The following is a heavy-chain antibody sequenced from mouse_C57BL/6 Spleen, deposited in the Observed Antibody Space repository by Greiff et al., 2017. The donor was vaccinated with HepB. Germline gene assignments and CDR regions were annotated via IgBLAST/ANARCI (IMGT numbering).Heavy chain of an antibody. CDR3: ARSSYDGSFYAMDY. D-gene: IGHD2-3*01. V-gene: IGHV1-19*01. Sequence: VLLQQSGPVLVKPGASVKMSCKASGYTFTDYYMNWVKQSHGKSLEWIGVINPYNGGTSYNQKFKGKATLTVDKSSSTAYMELNSLTSEDSAVYYCARSSYDGSFYAMDYWGQGTSVTVSS. J-gene: IGHJ4*01. CDR1: GYTFTDYY. CDR2: INPYNGGT.